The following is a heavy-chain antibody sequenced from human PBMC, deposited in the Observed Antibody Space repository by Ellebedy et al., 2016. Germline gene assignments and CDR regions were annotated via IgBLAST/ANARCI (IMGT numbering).Heavy chain of an antibody. CDR3: ARSVQWYFDL. V-gene: IGHV3-48*02. CDR2: MTGSSTPI. CDR1: GFRFSDDS. J-gene: IGHJ2*01. Sequence: GGSLRLSCAASGFRFSDDSMNWVRQAPGKGLEWISYMTGSSTPIHYADSVKGRFTISRDNAKNSLYLQMNSLKDEDTAVYYCARSVQWYFDLWGRGTLVTVSS.